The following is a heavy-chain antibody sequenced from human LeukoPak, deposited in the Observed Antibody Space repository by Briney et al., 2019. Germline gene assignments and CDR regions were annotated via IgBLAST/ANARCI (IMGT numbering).Heavy chain of an antibody. CDR3: ARCSGSYYYYYYYGMDV. CDR2: ISISSSTI. D-gene: IGHD3-10*02. CDR1: GFTFSSYS. V-gene: IGHV3-48*02. Sequence: GGSLILSCAASGFTFSSYSMNWVRQAPGKGLEWVSYISISSSTIYYADSVKGRFTISRDNAKNSLYLQMNSLRDEDTAVYYCARCSGSYYYYYYYGMDVWGQGTTVTVSS. J-gene: IGHJ6*02.